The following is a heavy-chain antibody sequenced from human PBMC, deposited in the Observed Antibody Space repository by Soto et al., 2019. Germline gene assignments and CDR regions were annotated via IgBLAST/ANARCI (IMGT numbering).Heavy chain of an antibody. CDR3: ASGLPGDFEN. V-gene: IGHV1-3*01. CDR1: GYSFTSYA. Sequence: QVQLVQSGAEVKKPGASVKVSCKASGYSFTSYAMHWVRQAPGQSLEWLGWINAGSGYTTYSQKLQGRVTLTRDTSATTAYMELRSLRSEDTAVYYCASGLPGDFENWGQGTLVTVSS. CDR2: INAGSGYT. D-gene: IGHD4-17*01. J-gene: IGHJ4*02.